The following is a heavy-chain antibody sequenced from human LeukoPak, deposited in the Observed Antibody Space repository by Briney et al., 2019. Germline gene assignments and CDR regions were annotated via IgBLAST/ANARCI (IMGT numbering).Heavy chain of an antibody. Sequence: GGSLRLSCAASGFTFSSYWMHWVRQAPGKGLVWVSRINSDGSSTSYADSVKGRFTISRGNAKNTLYLQMNSLRAEDTAVYYCYVHDFWSGRRDYWGQGTLVTVSS. D-gene: IGHD3-3*01. J-gene: IGHJ4*02. CDR3: YVHDFWSGRRDY. CDR1: GFTFSSYW. CDR2: INSDGSST. V-gene: IGHV3-74*01.